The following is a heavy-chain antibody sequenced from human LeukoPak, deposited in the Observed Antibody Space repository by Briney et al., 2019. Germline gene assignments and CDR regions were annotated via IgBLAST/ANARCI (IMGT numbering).Heavy chain of an antibody. Sequence: KPSEILSLTCTVSGGSISSGDYYWSWIRQPPGKGLEWIGYIYYSGSTYYNPSLKSRVTISVDTSKNQFSLKLSSVTAADTAVYYCARNVITFGGVIANAEYFQHWGQGTLVTVSS. J-gene: IGHJ1*01. CDR2: IYYSGST. CDR3: ARNVITFGGVIANAEYFQH. V-gene: IGHV4-30-4*08. D-gene: IGHD3-16*02. CDR1: GGSISSGDYY.